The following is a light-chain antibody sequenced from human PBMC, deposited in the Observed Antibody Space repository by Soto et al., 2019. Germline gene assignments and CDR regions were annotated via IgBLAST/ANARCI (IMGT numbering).Light chain of an antibody. CDR2: HNY. CDR3: SAWDDSLSAYV. Sequence: QSVLTKPTSASGTPGERVTISCSGSSSNIGSDFVYWYQQLPGTAPKLLIYHNYQRPSGIPDRLSGSKSGTSGSLAISDLRSEDEADYYCSAWDDSLSAYVFGVGTKLTVL. V-gene: IGLV1-47*01. CDR1: SSNIGSDF. J-gene: IGLJ1*01.